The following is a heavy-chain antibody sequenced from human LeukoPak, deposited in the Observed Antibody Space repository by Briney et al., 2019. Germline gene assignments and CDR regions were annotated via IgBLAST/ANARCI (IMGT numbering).Heavy chain of an antibody. J-gene: IGHJ3*02. V-gene: IGHV3-48*03. D-gene: IGHD2/OR15-2a*01. CDR2: ISSSGTTK. CDR1: GFTFSSYE. CDR3: ARSNRDAFDM. Sequence: PGGSLRLSCAASGFTFSSYEMNWVRQGPGKGLEWVSYISSSGTTKYYADSVKGRFTLPRDNAKKSLSLQMNSLRAEDTAIYYCARSNRDAFDMWGQGTVVTVSS.